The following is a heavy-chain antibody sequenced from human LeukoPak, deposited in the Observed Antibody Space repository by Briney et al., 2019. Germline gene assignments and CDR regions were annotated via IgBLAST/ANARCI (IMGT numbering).Heavy chain of an antibody. V-gene: IGHV3-30*03. D-gene: IGHD3-10*01. CDR1: GFTFRNYG. CDR2: ISYDGNDK. Sequence: GGSLRLSSAASGFTFRNYGMQWVRQGPGKGLEWVAIISYDGNDKYYADSVKGRFTISRSNSKKTLHLQMNSLRAEDKAMYYCASIRGYSNGQQQYYFDYWGQGTLVTVSS. CDR3: ASIRGYSNGQQQYYFDY. J-gene: IGHJ4*02.